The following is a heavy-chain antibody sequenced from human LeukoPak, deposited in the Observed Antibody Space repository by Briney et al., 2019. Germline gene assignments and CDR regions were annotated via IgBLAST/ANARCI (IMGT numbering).Heavy chain of an antibody. J-gene: IGHJ6*02. CDR1: GFTLDDYG. V-gene: IGHV3-20*04. Sequence: GGSLRLSCAASGFTLDDYGMSWVRQAPGKGLEWVSGINWNGGSTGYADSVKGRFTISRDNAKNSLYLQMNSLRAEDTALYYCARDIGHIVVVTAIRAYYGMDVWGQGTTVTVSS. CDR3: ARDIGHIVVVTAIRAYYGMDV. D-gene: IGHD2-21*02. CDR2: INWNGGST.